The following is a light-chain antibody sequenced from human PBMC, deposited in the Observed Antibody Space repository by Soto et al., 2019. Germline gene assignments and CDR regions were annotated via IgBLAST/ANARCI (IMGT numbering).Light chain of an antibody. J-gene: IGKJ2*01. CDR1: QSVSSSY. Sequence: EIVLTQSPGTLSLSPGERATLSCRASQSVSSSYLAWYQQKPGQAPRLLIYCASSRATGIPDRFSGSGSRTDFTLTISRLEPEDFAVYYCQQYGSSPRTFGQGTKLEIK. CDR3: QQYGSSPRT. CDR2: CAS. V-gene: IGKV3-20*01.